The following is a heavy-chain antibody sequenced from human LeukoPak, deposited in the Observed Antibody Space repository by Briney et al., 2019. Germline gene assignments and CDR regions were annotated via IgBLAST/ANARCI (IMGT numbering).Heavy chain of an antibody. J-gene: IGHJ4*02. V-gene: IGHV1-2*02. CDR1: GYTFTYHF. CDR2: INPYNGYT. Sequence: ASVKVSCKPSGYTFTYHFIHWVRQAPGQGLEWVGEINPYNGYTKYAWRLQGRVTMTRDTSISTAFMEVSRLTSDVTSVYYCARDYSLNDFDYWGQGTLVTVAS. D-gene: IGHD1-1*01. CDR3: ARDYSLNDFDY.